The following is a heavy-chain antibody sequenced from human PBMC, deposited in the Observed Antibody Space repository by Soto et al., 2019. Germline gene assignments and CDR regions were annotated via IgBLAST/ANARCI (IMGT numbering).Heavy chain of an antibody. J-gene: IGHJ4*02. CDR3: ERDFYPLAYYFDL. V-gene: IGHV1-18*01. CDR1: GYRFTNHG. CDR2: ISGHEGKT. Sequence: QVQLVQSGAEVKKPGASVKVSCKASGYRFTNHGISWVRQAPGQGLEWMGWISGHEGKTKYARKFQGRVTMTTDTSTSTAYMEMNILRYDDTAVYYCERDFYPLAYYFDLCGQGTLVTVSS.